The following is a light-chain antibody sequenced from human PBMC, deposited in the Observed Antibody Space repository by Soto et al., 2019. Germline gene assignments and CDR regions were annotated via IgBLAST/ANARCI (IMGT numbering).Light chain of an antibody. CDR1: NVGRHE. J-gene: IGLJ2*01. CDR2: TTS. V-gene: IGLV1-44*01. CDR3: AAWDDSLNGVI. Sequence: QSVVTQPPSVSGTPGQGVIISCSNVGRHEVSWYQQVPGMAPKLLIHTTSQRPSGVPDRFSGSKSDTSASLAISGLQSEDEADYYCAAWDDSLNGVIFGGGTKLTVL.